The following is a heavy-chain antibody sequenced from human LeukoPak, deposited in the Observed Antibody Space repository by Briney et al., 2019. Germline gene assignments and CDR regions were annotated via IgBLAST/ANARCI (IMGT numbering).Heavy chain of an antibody. CDR2: INWNGGST. V-gene: IGHV3-20*04. CDR3: ARADYDSSGYYTNDY. J-gene: IGHJ4*02. Sequence: GGSLRLSCAASGFTFDDYGMSWVRHAPGKGLEWVSGINWNGGSTGYADSVKGRFTISRDNAKNSLYLQMNSLRAEDTALYYCARADYDSSGYYTNDYWGQGTLVTVSS. D-gene: IGHD3-22*01. CDR1: GFTFDDYG.